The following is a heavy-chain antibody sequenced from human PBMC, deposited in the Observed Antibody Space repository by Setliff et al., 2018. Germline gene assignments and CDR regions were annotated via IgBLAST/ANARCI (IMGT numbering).Heavy chain of an antibody. CDR1: GGPLNSYS. CDR3: ARHPPPPNYFDIGALDS. Sequence: GASVKVSCKASGGPLNSYSFSWVRQAPGQGLEWMGRIIPVLDITRYSQKFQGRVTITADKSTGIIYMELTSLRSDDTAVYYCARHPPPPNYFDIGALDSWGQGTLVTAPQ. D-gene: IGHD3-22*01. V-gene: IGHV1-69*02. CDR2: IIPVLDIT. J-gene: IGHJ4*02.